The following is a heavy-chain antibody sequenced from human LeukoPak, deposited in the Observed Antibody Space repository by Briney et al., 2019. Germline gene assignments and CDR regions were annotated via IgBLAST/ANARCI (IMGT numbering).Heavy chain of an antibody. CDR1: GYTFSGYY. Sequence: ASVKVSCKASGYTFSGYYMHWVRQAPGQGLEWMGWINPNSGGTNCPPKFQGRVTMTRDTSINTVYMELSRLGSDDTAVYYCARDLDILTGYRYQFDYWGQGTLVTVSS. V-gene: IGHV1-2*02. CDR2: INPNSGGT. D-gene: IGHD3-9*01. J-gene: IGHJ4*02. CDR3: ARDLDILTGYRYQFDY.